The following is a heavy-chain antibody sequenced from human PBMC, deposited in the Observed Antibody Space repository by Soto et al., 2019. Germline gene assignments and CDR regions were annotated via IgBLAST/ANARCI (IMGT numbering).Heavy chain of an antibody. J-gene: IGHJ4*02. V-gene: IGHV1-18*01. D-gene: IGHD3-22*01. CDR1: GYTFTSYG. Sequence: ASVKVSCKASGYTFTSYGISWVRQAPGQGLEWMGWISAYNGSTSYAQKFQGRVTMTRDTSTSTVHMELSSLRSEDTAVYYCAREGEDQDGNYDSSVPFDYWGQGTLVTVSS. CDR2: ISAYNGST. CDR3: AREGEDQDGNYDSSVPFDY.